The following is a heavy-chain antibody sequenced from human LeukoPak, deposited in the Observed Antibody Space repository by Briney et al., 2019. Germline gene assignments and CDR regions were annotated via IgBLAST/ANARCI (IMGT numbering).Heavy chain of an antibody. V-gene: IGHV3-66*01. J-gene: IGHJ6*02. CDR2: ISIGGST. CDR3: ARTHYYESSYGMDA. CDR1: GFNVSNKC. D-gene: IGHD3-22*01. Sequence: GGSLTLSCAASGFNVSNKCMSWVRQAPGKGLEWVSFISIGGSTYYADSVKGRFTLARDNSKNTVYLQMNSLRAEDTAAYYCARTHYYESSYGMDAWGQGTTVIVFS.